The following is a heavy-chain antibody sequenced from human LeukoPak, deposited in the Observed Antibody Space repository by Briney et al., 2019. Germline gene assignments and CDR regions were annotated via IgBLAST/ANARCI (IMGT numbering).Heavy chain of an antibody. J-gene: IGHJ6*03. CDR3: ATGLSGSYYVDYYYYYMDV. CDR1: GFTFSNAW. D-gene: IGHD1-26*01. V-gene: IGHV3-15*01. CDR2: IKSETDGGTT. Sequence: GGSLRLSCAASGFTFSNAWMSWVRQAPGKGLEWVGRIKSETDGGTTDYAAPVKGRFTISRDDSKNTLYLQMNSLKTEDTAVYYCATGLSGSYYVDYYYYYMDVWGKGATVTVSS.